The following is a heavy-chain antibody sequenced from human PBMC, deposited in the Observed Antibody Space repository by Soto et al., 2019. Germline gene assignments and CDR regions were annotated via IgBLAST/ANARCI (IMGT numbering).Heavy chain of an antibody. CDR3: ARSGQVGTWFGP. CDR2: MNPNSGNT. Sequence: QVQLVQSGAEVKKPGASVKVSCKASGYTFTSYDINWVRQATGQGLEWMGWMNPNSGNTGYAQKYQGRVTITGNTSISTAYTELSSLRSEDTAVYYCARSGQVGTWFGPWGQGTLVTVSS. V-gene: IGHV1-8*01. J-gene: IGHJ5*02. D-gene: IGHD1-1*01. CDR1: GYTFTSYD.